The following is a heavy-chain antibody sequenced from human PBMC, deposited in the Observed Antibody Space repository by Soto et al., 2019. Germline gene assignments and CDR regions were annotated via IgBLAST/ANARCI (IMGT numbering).Heavy chain of an antibody. D-gene: IGHD7-27*01. Sequence: QVQLVESGGGVVQPGRSLRLSCAASGFTFSSYAMHWVRQAPGKGLEWVAVISYDGSNKYYADSVKGRFTISRDNSKNTLYLQMTSLRAEDTAVYYCARPNRHSYYYGMDVWGQGTTVTVSS. CDR2: ISYDGSNK. V-gene: IGHV3-30-3*01. J-gene: IGHJ6*02. CDR1: GFTFSSYA. CDR3: ARPNRHSYYYGMDV.